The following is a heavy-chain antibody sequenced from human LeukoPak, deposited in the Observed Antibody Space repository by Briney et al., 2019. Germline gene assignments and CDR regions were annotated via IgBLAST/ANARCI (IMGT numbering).Heavy chain of an antibody. Sequence: GGSLRLSCAASGFTFDDYAMHWVRQAPGKGLEWVSLISWDGGGTYYADSVKGRFTISRDNSKNSLYLQMNSLRAEDTALYYCAKDKHSGYSYGNYYYYYMDVWGKGTTVTVSS. CDR2: ISWDGGGT. V-gene: IGHV3-43D*03. D-gene: IGHD5-18*01. CDR1: GFTFDDYA. CDR3: AKDKHSGYSYGNYYYYYMDV. J-gene: IGHJ6*03.